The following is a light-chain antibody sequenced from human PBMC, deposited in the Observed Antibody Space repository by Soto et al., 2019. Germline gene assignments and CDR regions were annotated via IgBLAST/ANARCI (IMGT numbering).Light chain of an antibody. V-gene: IGLV1-40*01. CDR1: SSNIGAGSD. CDR2: GNS. Sequence: QSVLTQPPSVSGAPGQRVTISCTGSSSNIGAGSDVHWYQQLPGTAPKLLIYGNSNRPSGVPDRFSGSKSGTSASLAITGLQAEDEADYYCQSYDSSLSGSVFGGGTPLTVL. CDR3: QSYDSSLSGSV. J-gene: IGLJ2*01.